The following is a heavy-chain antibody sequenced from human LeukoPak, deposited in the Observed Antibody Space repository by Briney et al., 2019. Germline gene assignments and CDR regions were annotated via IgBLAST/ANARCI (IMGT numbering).Heavy chain of an antibody. Sequence: GGSLRLSCAASGSTFSSYAMHWVRQALGKGLEWVAVISYDGSNKFYADSVKVRLTHSKDNPTHTLYLQMNTLRIADTAPYYCGRGSVGFGELNYWGQGTLVTVSS. CDR2: ISYDGSNK. D-gene: IGHD3-10*01. V-gene: IGHV3-30-3*01. J-gene: IGHJ4*02. CDR3: GRGSVGFGELNY. CDR1: GSTFSSYA.